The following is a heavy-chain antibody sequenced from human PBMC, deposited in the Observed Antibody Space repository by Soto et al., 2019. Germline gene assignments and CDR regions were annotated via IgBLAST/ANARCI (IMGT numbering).Heavy chain of an antibody. J-gene: IGHJ4*02. CDR2: IHYSGST. V-gene: IGHV4-59*01. D-gene: IGHD2-2*01. Sequence: SETLSLTCTVFGGSISNSYWSWIRQPPGKGLEWLAYIHYSGSTNYSPSLKSRLTISVDTSKNQFFLKLSSVTAADTAIYYCARVARYCSATRCYGLDYWGQGTLVTVSS. CDR3: ARVARYCSATRCYGLDY. CDR1: GGSISNSY.